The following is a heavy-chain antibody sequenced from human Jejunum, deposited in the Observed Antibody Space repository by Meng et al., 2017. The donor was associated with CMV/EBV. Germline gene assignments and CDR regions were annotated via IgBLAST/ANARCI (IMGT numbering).Heavy chain of an antibody. CDR3: ARGAPWTDYDY. J-gene: IGHJ4*02. CDR2: IGASGGST. CDR1: GFPLNSYA. V-gene: IGHV3-23*04. Sequence: VQLVESGGGVVQPGRSLRLSCAASGFPLNSYAMSWVRQTPGKGLEWVSGIGASGGSTYYADSVKGRFTISRDNINNILYLQMHSLRADDTAVYYCARGAPWTDYDYWGQGTRVTGYS. D-gene: IGHD3/OR15-3a*01.